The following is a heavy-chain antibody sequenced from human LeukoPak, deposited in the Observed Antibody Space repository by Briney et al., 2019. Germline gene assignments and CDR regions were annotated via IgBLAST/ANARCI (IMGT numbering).Heavy chain of an antibody. CDR2: INHSGST. D-gene: IGHD2-15*01. J-gene: IGHJ4*02. Sequence: SETLSLTCAVYGGSFSGYYWSWIRQPPGKGLEWIGEINHSGSTNYNPSLKSRVTISVDTSKNQFSLKLSSVTAADTAVYYCAKGVDGYCSGSSCHAYDCWGQGTLVTVSS. CDR3: AKGVDGYCSGSSCHAYDC. CDR1: GGSFSGYY. V-gene: IGHV4-34*01.